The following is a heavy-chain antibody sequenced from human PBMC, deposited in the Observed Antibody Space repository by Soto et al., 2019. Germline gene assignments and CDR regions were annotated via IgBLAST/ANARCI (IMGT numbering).Heavy chain of an antibody. D-gene: IGHD1-26*01. CDR3: ARGDRGAFDL. Sequence: GGSLRLSCAASGFTFSYYWMHWVRQAPGKGLVWVSRIHSDGSSTTYADFVKGRFTISRDNARNTVDLQMNSVRVEDTAVYYCARGDRGAFDLWGQGTVVTVSS. J-gene: IGHJ3*01. V-gene: IGHV3-74*01. CDR1: GFTFSYYW. CDR2: IHSDGSST.